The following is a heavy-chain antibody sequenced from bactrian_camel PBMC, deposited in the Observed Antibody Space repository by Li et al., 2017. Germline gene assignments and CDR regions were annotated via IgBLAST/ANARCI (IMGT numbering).Heavy chain of an antibody. D-gene: IGHD2*01. CDR2: ASSRGGTI. V-gene: IGHV3S26*01. CDR3: AAAQGQWYVPLHEGSFGY. J-gene: IGHJ6*01. CDR1: GFTFSDYW. Sequence: HVQLVESGGGLVQPGGSLRLSCAASGFTFSDYWMYWVRQAPGKGLECVSTASSRGGTIRYADSVKGRFTISRDNSKNTLYLQMNSLKPEDSAMYYCAAAQGQWYVPLHEGSFGYWGQGTQVTVS.